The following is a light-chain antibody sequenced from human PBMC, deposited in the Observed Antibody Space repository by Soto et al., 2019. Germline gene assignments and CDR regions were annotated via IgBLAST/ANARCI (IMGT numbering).Light chain of an antibody. Sequence: EIGVSQSPDTLCVDPGERVTLSCRASESIGSNLAWYQQKPGQAPRLLMYGASTRATDVPARFSGSESGTEFTLSISSLQSEDYAVHYCQQYDDWPPWPFGQGTKVDIK. J-gene: IGKJ1*01. CDR1: ESIGSN. CDR3: QQYDDWPPWP. V-gene: IGKV3-15*01. CDR2: GAS.